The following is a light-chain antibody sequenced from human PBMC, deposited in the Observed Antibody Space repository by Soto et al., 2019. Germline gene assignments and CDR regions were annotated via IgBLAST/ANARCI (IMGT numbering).Light chain of an antibody. J-gene: IGKJ1*01. V-gene: IGKV3-20*01. Sequence: EIVLTQSPGTLSLSPGERATLSCRASQSVSRYLAWYQQKPGQAPRLLIYDASSRATGIPDRFSGSGSGTDFTLTISRLEPEDFALYYCQQYGNSPRTFGQGTKVEIK. CDR1: QSVSRY. CDR2: DAS. CDR3: QQYGNSPRT.